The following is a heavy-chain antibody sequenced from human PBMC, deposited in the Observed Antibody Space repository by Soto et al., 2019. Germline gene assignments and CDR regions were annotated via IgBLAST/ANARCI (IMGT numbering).Heavy chain of an antibody. Sequence: PSETLSLTCTVCVGSISSYYWSWIRQPPGKGLEWIGYIYYSGSTNYNPSLKSRVTISVDTSKNQFSLKLSSVTAADTAVYYCAREATMVRGVIIEARFDYWGQGTLVTVSS. V-gene: IGHV4-59*01. CDR2: IYYSGST. J-gene: IGHJ4*02. D-gene: IGHD3-10*01. CDR1: VGSISSYY. CDR3: AREATMVRGVIIEARFDY.